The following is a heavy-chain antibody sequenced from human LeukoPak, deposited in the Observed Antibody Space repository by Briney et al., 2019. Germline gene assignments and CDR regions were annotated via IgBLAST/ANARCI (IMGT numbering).Heavy chain of an antibody. CDR2: ISYDGSNK. D-gene: IGHD3-10*01. V-gene: IGHV3-30-3*01. Sequence: GGSLRLSCAASGFTFSSYAMHWVRQAPGKGLEWVSVISYDGSNKYYADSVKGRFTISRDSSKNTLYLQMNSLRAEDTAVYYCARELLNSGGHDYWGQGTLVTVSS. J-gene: IGHJ4*02. CDR1: GFTFSSYA. CDR3: ARELLNSGGHDY.